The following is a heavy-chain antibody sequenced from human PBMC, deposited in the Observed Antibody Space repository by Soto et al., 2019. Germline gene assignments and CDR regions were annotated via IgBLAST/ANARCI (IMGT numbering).Heavy chain of an antibody. CDR3: AKDLWKRWLQVLGY. D-gene: IGHD5-12*01. V-gene: IGHV3-30*18. Sequence: PGGSLRLSCAASGFTFSSYGMHWVRQAPGKGLEWVAVISYDGSNKYYADSVKGRFTISRDNSKNTLYLQMNSLRAEDTAVYYCAKDLWKRWLQVLGYWGQGTLVTVSS. J-gene: IGHJ4*02. CDR1: GFTFSSYG. CDR2: ISYDGSNK.